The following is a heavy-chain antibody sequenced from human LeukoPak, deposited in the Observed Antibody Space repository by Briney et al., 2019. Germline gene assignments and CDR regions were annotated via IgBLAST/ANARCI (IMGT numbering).Heavy chain of an antibody. Sequence: ASVKVSCKASGYTFTSYYMHWVRQAPGQGLEWMGIINPSGGSTSYAQKFQGRVTMTRDTSTSTVYMELSSLRSEDTAVYYCARENYGGNPEHAFDIWGQGTMVTVSS. CDR3: ARENYGGNPEHAFDI. J-gene: IGHJ3*02. D-gene: IGHD4-23*01. CDR1: GYTFTSYY. CDR2: INPSGGST. V-gene: IGHV1-46*01.